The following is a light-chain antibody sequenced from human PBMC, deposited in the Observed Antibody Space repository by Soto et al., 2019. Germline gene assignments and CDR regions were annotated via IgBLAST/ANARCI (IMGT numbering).Light chain of an antibody. CDR1: QSVSSN. J-gene: IGKJ4*01. Sequence: EVLMTQSPATLSLSPGERATLSCRASQSVSSNLAWYQQRRGQAPRLLIYGASSRATGIPARFSGSGSGTEFTLTISRLQSEDFAVYYCQQYDNWTTLTFGGGTKVEIK. V-gene: IGKV3D-15*01. CDR2: GAS. CDR3: QQYDNWTTLT.